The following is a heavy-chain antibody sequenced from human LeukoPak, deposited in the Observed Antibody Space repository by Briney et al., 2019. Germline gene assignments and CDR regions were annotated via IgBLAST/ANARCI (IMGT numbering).Heavy chain of an antibody. J-gene: IGHJ3*02. D-gene: IGHD5-24*01. CDR1: GFNFTSYW. Sequence: GGSLRLSCAASGFNFTSYWLHWVRQAPGKGLVWVSRINSDGSSTHNADAVKGRFTISRDSAKNTLYLQMNSLRAEDTAVYYCERAETQIHAFNIWGRGTMVTVSS. CDR3: ERAETQIHAFNI. V-gene: IGHV3-74*01. CDR2: INSDGSST.